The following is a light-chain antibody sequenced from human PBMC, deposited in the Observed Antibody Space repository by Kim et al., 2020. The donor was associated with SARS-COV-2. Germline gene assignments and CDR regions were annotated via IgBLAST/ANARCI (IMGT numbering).Light chain of an antibody. V-gene: IGKV1-5*03. Sequence: SVGDRVSITCRASQTINNWLAWYQQKPGKAPKLLIYKASTLQRGVPSRFSGSGSGTEFTLTISSLQPDDFETYYCQQCDGYSSWTFGQGTKVDIK. J-gene: IGKJ1*01. CDR3: QQCDGYSSWT. CDR2: KAS. CDR1: QTINNW.